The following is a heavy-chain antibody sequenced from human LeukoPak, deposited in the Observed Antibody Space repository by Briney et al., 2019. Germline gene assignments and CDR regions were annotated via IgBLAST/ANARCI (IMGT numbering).Heavy chain of an antibody. V-gene: IGHV4-4*07. J-gene: IGHJ5*02. CDR2: IYTSGST. Sequence: PSETLSLTCTVSGGSISSYYWSWIRQPAGKGLEWVGRIYTSGSTNYSPSLKSRVTMSVDTSKNQFSLKLSSVTAADTAVYYCARGSSWYPSAGFDPWGQGTLVTVSS. CDR1: GGSISSYY. CDR3: ARGSSWYPSAGFDP. D-gene: IGHD6-13*01.